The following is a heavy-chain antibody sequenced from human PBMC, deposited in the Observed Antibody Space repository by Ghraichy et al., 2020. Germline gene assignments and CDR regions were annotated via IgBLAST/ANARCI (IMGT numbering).Heavy chain of an antibody. Sequence: GESLRLSCAVSGFTFSSYWMHWVRQAPGKGLVWVSRINSDGSSISYADSVKGRFTFSRDNAKNTLYLQMNSLRADDTAVYYCARGGPEYCSGGSCYAGDYLGQGTLVTVSS. CDR2: INSDGSSI. V-gene: IGHV3-74*01. CDR1: GFTFSSYW. CDR3: ARGGPEYCSGGSCYAGDY. D-gene: IGHD2-15*01. J-gene: IGHJ4*02.